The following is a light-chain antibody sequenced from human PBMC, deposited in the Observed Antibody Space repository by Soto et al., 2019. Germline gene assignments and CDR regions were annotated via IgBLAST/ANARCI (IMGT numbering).Light chain of an antibody. CDR1: QSVSSL. J-gene: IGKJ2*01. CDR3: QQYNSYSS. Sequence: DIQMTQSPSTLSASVGDRVSITCRASQSVSSLLAWYQQKPGKAPKLLISKATGLESGVPSRFSGSGSGTEFTLTIPSLQPDDSASYYCQQYNSYSSFGQGTKLQIK. V-gene: IGKV1-5*03. CDR2: KAT.